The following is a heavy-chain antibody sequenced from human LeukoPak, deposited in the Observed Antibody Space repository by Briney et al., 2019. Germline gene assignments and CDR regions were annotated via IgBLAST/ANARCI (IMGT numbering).Heavy chain of an antibody. J-gene: IGHJ5*02. CDR2: IYSDGNA. CDR1: GFTVSSNF. CDR3: ARNQGAHDSRAYWFDP. D-gene: IGHD3-16*01. Sequence: PGGSLRLSCAASGFTVSSNFVSWVRQAPGKGLEWVSVIYSDGNAYYADSVKGRFTISRDNSKNTVYLQMNSQRAEDTAVFYCARNQGAHDSRAYWFDPWGQGTLVTVSS. V-gene: IGHV3-66*01.